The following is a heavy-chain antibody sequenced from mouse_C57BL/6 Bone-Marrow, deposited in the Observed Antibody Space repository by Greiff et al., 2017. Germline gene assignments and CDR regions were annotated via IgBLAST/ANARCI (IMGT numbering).Heavy chain of an antibody. V-gene: IGHV1-26*01. J-gene: IGHJ2*01. CDR3: VGTSYGYSEY. D-gene: IGHD2-9*01. CDR1: GYTFTNYY. CDR2: INPNTGGT. Sequence: VHVQQSGPELVKPGASVKISCKASGYTFTNYYMHWVKQSPGKSLEWIGDINPNTGGTLYNQKFKGKATLTVDKSSTTAYMQLRSLTSEDSAVYYSVGTSYGYSEYGGQGTTLTVSS.